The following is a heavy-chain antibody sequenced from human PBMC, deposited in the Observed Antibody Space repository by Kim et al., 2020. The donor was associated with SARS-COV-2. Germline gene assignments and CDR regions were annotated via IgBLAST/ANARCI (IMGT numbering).Heavy chain of an antibody. CDR2: IYYTGST. V-gene: IGHV4-59*01. CDR3: ARGPYYYDSSAYSFDY. Sequence: SETLSLTCTVSGGSISNYYWSWIRQPPGKGLEWIGYIYYTGSTNYNPSLKSRVTISVDTSKNQFSLKLSSVTAADTAVYYCARGPYYYDSSAYSFDYWG. D-gene: IGHD3-22*01. CDR1: GGSISNYY. J-gene: IGHJ4*01.